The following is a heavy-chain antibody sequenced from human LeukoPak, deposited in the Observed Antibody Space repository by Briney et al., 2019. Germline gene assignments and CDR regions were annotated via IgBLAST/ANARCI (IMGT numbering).Heavy chain of an antibody. V-gene: IGHV3-11*04. CDR2: ISSSGSTI. CDR1: GFTFSDYY. D-gene: IGHD3-22*01. CDR3: ARDYYDSSGYYYYYMDV. J-gene: IGHJ6*03. Sequence: GGSLRLSCAASGFTFSDYYMSWIRQAPGKGLEWVSYISSSGSTIYYADSVKGRFTISRDNAKNTLYLQMNSLRAEDTAVYYCARDYYDSSGYYYYYMDVWGKGTTVTVSS.